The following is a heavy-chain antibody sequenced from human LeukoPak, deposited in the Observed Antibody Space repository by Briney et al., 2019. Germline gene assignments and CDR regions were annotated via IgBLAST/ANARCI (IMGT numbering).Heavy chain of an antibody. CDR1: GFTFSSYA. D-gene: IGHD2-2*01. CDR3: ARGAPYDPAMSYFDY. V-gene: IGHV3-30*04. J-gene: IGHJ4*02. Sequence: GGSLRLSCAASGFTFSSYAMHWVRQAPGKGLEWVAVISYDGSNKYYADSVKGRFTISRDNSKNTLYLQMSSLRAEDTAVYYCARGAPYDPAMSYFDYWGQGTLVTVSS. CDR2: ISYDGSNK.